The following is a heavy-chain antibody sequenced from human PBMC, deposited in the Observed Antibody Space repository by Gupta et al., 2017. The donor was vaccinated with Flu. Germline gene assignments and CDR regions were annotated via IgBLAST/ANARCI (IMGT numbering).Heavy chain of an antibody. D-gene: IGHD3-10*01. V-gene: IGHV1-46*04. Sequence: APGQGLEWLGMINPSGGSTSYAQKLQGRITMTMDTSTRTVYMELSKLRSEDTAVYYCARDSRERSYYGTRYSAAGYFYMDVWGKGTPVTVSS. J-gene: IGHJ6*03. CDR2: INPSGGST. CDR3: ARDSRERSYYGTRYSAAGYFYMDV.